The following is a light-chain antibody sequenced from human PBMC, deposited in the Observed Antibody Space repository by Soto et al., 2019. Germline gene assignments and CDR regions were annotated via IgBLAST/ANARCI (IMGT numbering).Light chain of an antibody. V-gene: IGKV1-5*03. Sequence: DIQMTQSPSTLSASVGDRVTITCRASQSISSWLAWYQQKPGKAPKLLIYKASSLESGVPSRFSGSGSGTDFTLTISSLQPDAFATYYCQHGETFGQGTRVDIK. CDR3: QHGET. CDR2: KAS. CDR1: QSISSW. J-gene: IGKJ1*01.